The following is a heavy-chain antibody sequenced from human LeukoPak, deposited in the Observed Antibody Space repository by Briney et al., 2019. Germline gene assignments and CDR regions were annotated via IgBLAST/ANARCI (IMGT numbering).Heavy chain of an antibody. V-gene: IGHV3-74*01. D-gene: IGHD3-10*02. J-gene: IGHJ6*04. CDR3: AELGITMIGGV. Sequence: GGSLRLSCAASGFTFSSTWMHWVRQAPGKGLGWVSRITSDGSSTIYADSVKGRFTISRDNAKNTLYLQMNSLRAEDTAVYYCAELGITMIGGVWGKGTTVTISS. CDR2: ITSDGSST. CDR1: GFTFSSTW.